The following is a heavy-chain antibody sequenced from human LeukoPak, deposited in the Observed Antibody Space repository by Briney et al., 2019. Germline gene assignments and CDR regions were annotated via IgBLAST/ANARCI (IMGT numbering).Heavy chain of an antibody. D-gene: IGHD2-2*01. Sequence: PGGSLRLSCAASGFTFSSYSMNWVRQAPGKGLEWVSSISSSSSYIYYADSVKGRFTISRDNAKNSLYLQMNSLRAEDTAVYYCAKDGEGSIFLFTSLGFDYWGQGTLVTVSS. CDR2: ISSSSSYI. V-gene: IGHV3-21*04. CDR3: AKDGEGSIFLFTSLGFDY. CDR1: GFTFSSYS. J-gene: IGHJ4*02.